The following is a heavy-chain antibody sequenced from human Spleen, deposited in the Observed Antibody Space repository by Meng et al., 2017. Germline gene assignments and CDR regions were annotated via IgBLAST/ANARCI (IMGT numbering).Heavy chain of an antibody. D-gene: IGHD6-13*01. V-gene: IGHV3-7*01. CDR2: VKQDGSEK. J-gene: IGHJ4*02. CDR3: ARDGIAAAGNLYYYDY. Sequence: GESLKISCAASGFTFSSYWMNWVRQSPGKGLEWVANVKQDGSEKYYVDSVKGRFTISRDNAKNSLFLQMNSLRAEDTAVYYCARDGIAAAGNLYYYDYWGQGTLATVSS. CDR1: GFTFSSYW.